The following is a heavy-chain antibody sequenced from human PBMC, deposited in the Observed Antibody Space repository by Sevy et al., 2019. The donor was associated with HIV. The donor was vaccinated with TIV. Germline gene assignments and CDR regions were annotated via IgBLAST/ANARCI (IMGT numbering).Heavy chain of an antibody. CDR3: AKDSYFDNTLFDY. CDR1: GFTLNNYA. J-gene: IGHJ4*02. Sequence: GGSLRLSCAASGFTLNNYAMNWVRQAPGNGLEWVSGISGSGVSTYYADSVKGRFTISRDNSKNTLYLQMNSLRAEDTAVYYCAKDSYFDNTLFDYWGQGTLVTVSS. V-gene: IGHV3-23*01. D-gene: IGHD3-22*01. CDR2: ISGSGVST.